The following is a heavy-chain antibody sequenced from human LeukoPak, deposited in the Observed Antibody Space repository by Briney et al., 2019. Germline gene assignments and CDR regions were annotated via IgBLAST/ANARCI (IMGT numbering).Heavy chain of an antibody. CDR3: ARDRGSGSYGRFDP. D-gene: IGHD1-26*01. J-gene: IGHJ5*02. Sequence: PSETLSLTCTVSGGSISSGGYYWSWIRQHPGKGLEWIGYIYYSGSTYYNPSLKSRVTISVDTSKNQFSLKLSSVTAADTAVYYCARDRGSGSYGRFDPWGQGTLVTVSS. V-gene: IGHV4-31*03. CDR1: GGSISSGGYY. CDR2: IYYSGST.